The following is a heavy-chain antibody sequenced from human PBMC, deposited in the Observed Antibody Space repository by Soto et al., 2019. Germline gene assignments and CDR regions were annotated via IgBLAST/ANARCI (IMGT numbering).Heavy chain of an antibody. CDR2: IYYSGST. CDR3: ARVGGFGATTIAY. CDR1: GGSSSSGDYY. V-gene: IGHV4-30-4*01. D-gene: IGHD3-10*01. Sequence: PSETLSLTCTVSGGSSSSGDYYWSWIRQPPGKGLEWIGYIYYSGSTYYNPSLKSRVTISVDTSKNQFSLKLSSVTAADTAVYYCARVGGFGATTIAYRGQGTLVTVSS. J-gene: IGHJ4*02.